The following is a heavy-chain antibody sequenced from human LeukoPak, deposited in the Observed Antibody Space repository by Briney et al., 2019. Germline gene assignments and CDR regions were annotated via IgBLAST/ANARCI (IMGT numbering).Heavy chain of an antibody. J-gene: IGHJ5*02. CDR2: IYYSGST. V-gene: IGHV4-39*01. Sequence: SETLSLTCSASGASIRDSSYYWALIRQPPGKGLEWIGSIYYSGSTYYNPSLKSRVTMSVDTSKNQFSLNLSSATAADTGVYYCARRYTYGFYNWFDPWGQGTLVTVSS. D-gene: IGHD2-2*02. CDR3: ARRYTYGFYNWFDP. CDR1: GASIRDSSYY.